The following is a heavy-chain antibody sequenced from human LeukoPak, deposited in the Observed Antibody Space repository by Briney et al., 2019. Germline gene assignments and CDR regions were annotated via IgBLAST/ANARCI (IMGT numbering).Heavy chain of an antibody. CDR2: ISGTSTYI. CDR3: ARDEPDIAAL. CDR1: GFTFDKYF. J-gene: IGHJ4*02. V-gene: IGHV3-21*01. Sequence: GGSLRLSCAASGFTFDKYFIHWVRQAPGKGLDWVSSISGTSTYIDYADSVKGRFTISRDNAKNSLYLQMNSLRVEDTAVYYCARDEPDIAALWGQGTLVTVSS. D-gene: IGHD6-13*01.